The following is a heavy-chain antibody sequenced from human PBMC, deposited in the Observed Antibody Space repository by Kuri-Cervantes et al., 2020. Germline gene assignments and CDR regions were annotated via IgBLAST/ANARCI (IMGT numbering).Heavy chain of an antibody. CDR1: GGSFSVYY. CDR3: ARGMATIFDYYYYYMDV. J-gene: IGHJ6*03. Sequence: ESLKISCTIYGGSFSVYYWTWIPQPPGKGLECIGEIIHSGGTNYNPSLKSRVTISVDTSKNQFSLKLSSVTAADTAVYYCARGMATIFDYYYYYMDVWGKGTTVTVSS. D-gene: IGHD5-24*01. CDR2: IIHSGGT. V-gene: IGHV4-34*01.